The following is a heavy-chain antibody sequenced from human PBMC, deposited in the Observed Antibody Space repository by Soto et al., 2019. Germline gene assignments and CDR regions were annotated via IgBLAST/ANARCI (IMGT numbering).Heavy chain of an antibody. V-gene: IGHV3-7*03. Sequence: EVQLVESGGGLVQPGGSLRLSCAASGFTFSSYWMSWVRQAPGKGLEWVANIKQDGSKKYYVDSVKGRFTISRDNAKNSLYLQMNSLRAEDTAVYYCARGLWDSGWYFDYWGQGTLVTVSS. CDR2: IKQDGSKK. D-gene: IGHD6-19*01. J-gene: IGHJ4*02. CDR3: ARGLWDSGWYFDY. CDR1: GFTFSSYW.